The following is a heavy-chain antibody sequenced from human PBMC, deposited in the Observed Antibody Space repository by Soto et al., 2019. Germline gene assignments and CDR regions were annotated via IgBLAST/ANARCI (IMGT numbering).Heavy chain of an antibody. J-gene: IGHJ4*02. V-gene: IGHV4-39*01. CDR1: GGSISSSSYY. CDR3: ARSRDYYDSSGLYFDY. Sequence: TLSLTCTVSGGSISSSSYYWGWIRQPPGKGLEWIGSIYYSGYTYYNPSLKSRVTISVDTSKNQFSLKLSSVTAADTAVYYCARSRDYYDSSGLYFDYWSQGTLVTVSS. D-gene: IGHD3-22*01. CDR2: IYYSGYT.